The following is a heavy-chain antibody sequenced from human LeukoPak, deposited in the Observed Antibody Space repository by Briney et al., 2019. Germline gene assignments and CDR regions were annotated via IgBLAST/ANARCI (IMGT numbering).Heavy chain of an antibody. D-gene: IGHD5-24*01. Sequence: GGSLRLSCAASGFTFSSYSMNWVRQAPGKGLEWVSSISSSSSYMYYADSVKGRFTISRDNAKNSLYLQMNSLRAEDTAGYYCARDGEMGKNPAAFDIWGQGTMVIVSS. V-gene: IGHV3-21*01. CDR2: ISSSSSYM. J-gene: IGHJ3*02. CDR1: GFTFSSYS. CDR3: ARDGEMGKNPAAFDI.